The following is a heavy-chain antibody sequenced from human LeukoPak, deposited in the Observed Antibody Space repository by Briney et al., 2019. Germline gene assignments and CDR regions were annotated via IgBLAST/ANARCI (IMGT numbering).Heavy chain of an antibody. Sequence: GASVKVSCKASGYTFTSYYMHWVRQAPGQGLEWMGIINPSGGSTSYAQKFQGRVTMTRDTSTSTVYMELSSLRSEDTAVYYCARDVFHYGSGSYYKPRNYFDYWGQGTLVTVSS. D-gene: IGHD3-10*01. CDR3: ARDVFHYGSGSYYKPRNYFDY. J-gene: IGHJ4*02. CDR1: GYTFTSYY. CDR2: INPSGGST. V-gene: IGHV1-46*01.